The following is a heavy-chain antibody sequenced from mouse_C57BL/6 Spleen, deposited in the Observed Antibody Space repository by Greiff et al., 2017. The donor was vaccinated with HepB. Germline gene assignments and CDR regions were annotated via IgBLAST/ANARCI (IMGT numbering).Heavy chain of an antibody. CDR3: ARDWDYGSEDAY. CDR2: ISYDGSN. J-gene: IGHJ3*01. CDR1: GYSITSGYY. V-gene: IGHV3-6*01. D-gene: IGHD1-1*01. Sequence: EVQLVESGPGLVKPSQSLSLTCSVTGYSITSGYYWNWIRQFPGNKLEWMGYISYDGSNNYNPSLKNRISITRDTSKNQFFLKLNSVTTEDTATYYCARDWDYGSEDAYWGQGTLVTVSA.